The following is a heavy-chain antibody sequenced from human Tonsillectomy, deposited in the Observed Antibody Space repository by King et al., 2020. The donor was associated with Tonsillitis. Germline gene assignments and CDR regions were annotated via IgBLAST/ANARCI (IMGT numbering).Heavy chain of an antibody. Sequence: QLQESGPGLVKPSETLSLTCTVSGGSISSSSYYWGWIRQPPGKGLEWIGTIYYSGSTYYNPSLKSRVTISVDTSKNQFSLKLRSVTAADTAVYYCARLFYDSSGYYAFDLWGQGTMVTVSS. J-gene: IGHJ3*01. CDR2: IYYSGST. CDR3: ARLFYDSSGYYAFDL. CDR1: GGSISSSSYY. D-gene: IGHD3-22*01. V-gene: IGHV4-39*01.